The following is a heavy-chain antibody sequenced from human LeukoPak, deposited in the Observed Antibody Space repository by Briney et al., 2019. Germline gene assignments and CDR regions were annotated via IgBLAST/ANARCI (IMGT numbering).Heavy chain of an antibody. V-gene: IGHV3-33*01. CDR2: IWYDGSNK. Sequence: GGSLRLSCAASGFTFGSHGMRWVRPAPGKGLGWVAVIWYDGSNKYYADSVKGRFTISRDNSKNTLYLQMNSVRSEGAAVYYCARDELDAVDIWGQGTMVTVSS. CDR3: ARDELDAVDI. J-gene: IGHJ3*02. D-gene: IGHD1-7*01. CDR1: GFTFGSHG.